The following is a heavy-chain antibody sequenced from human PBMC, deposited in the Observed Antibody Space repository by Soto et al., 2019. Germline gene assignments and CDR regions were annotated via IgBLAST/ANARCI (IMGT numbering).Heavy chain of an antibody. Sequence: QVQLQESGPGLVKPSETLSLSCTVSGFSLSSDYWCWIGQSPGQGLEWIAYMYYSGSTKYNPSLTSRVTMSADTSKNQFSLRLSSVVVADTAVYYCARDLTRETWFAPWGQGTMVTVSS. V-gene: IGHV4-59*01. CDR2: MYYSGST. CDR3: ARDLTRETWFAP. J-gene: IGHJ5*02. D-gene: IGHD2-2*01. CDR1: GFSLSSDY.